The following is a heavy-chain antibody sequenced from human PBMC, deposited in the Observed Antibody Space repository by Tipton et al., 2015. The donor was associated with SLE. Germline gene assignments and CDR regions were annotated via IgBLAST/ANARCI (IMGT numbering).Heavy chain of an antibody. CDR1: GASISSLY. Sequence: LRLSCTVSGASISSLYWSWIRQHPGKGLEWIGYIYYSGSTYYNPSLKSRVTISADMSKNQFSLKVTSVTAADTAVYYCARRVAAAGRTEWFDPWGQGTLVTVSS. D-gene: IGHD6-13*01. CDR3: ARRVAAAGRTEWFDP. CDR2: IYYSGST. J-gene: IGHJ5*02. V-gene: IGHV4-31*02.